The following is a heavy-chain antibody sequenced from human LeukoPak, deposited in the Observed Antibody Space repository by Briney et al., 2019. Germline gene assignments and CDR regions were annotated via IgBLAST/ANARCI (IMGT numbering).Heavy chain of an antibody. CDR1: GYTFTSYY. Sequence: ASVKVSCKASGYTFTSYYMHWVRQAPGQGLEWMGIINPSGGSTSYAQKFQGRVTMTRDTSTSTVYMELSSLRSEDTAVYYCARGTYYYDSSGLRYFDYWGQGTLVTVSS. D-gene: IGHD3-22*01. CDR3: ARGTYYYDSSGLRYFDY. CDR2: INPSGGST. J-gene: IGHJ4*02. V-gene: IGHV1-46*01.